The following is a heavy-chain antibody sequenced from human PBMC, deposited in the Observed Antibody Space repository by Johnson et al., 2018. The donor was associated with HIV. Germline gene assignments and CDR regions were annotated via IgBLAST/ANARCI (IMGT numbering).Heavy chain of an antibody. D-gene: IGHD6-6*01. V-gene: IGHV3-30-3*01. J-gene: IGHJ3*02. CDR1: GFTFSSYA. CDR2: ISYDGSNK. Sequence: QVQLVESGGGVVQPGRSLRLSCAASGFTFSSYAMHWVRQAPGKGLEWVAVISYDGSNKYYADFVKGRFTISRDNSMNTLYMQMNSLRAEDTAVYYCATLEYSSSPGEYGAFDIWGLGTMVTGSA. CDR3: ATLEYSSSPGEYGAFDI.